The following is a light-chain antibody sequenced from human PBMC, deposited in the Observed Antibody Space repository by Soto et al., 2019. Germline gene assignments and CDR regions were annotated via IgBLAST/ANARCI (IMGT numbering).Light chain of an antibody. V-gene: IGLV1-40*01. CDR2: GIS. CDR1: SSNIGAGYD. J-gene: IGLJ1*01. CDR3: QSYDSSLSAYV. Sequence: QSVLTQPPSVSGAPGQRVTISCTGSSSNIGAGYDVHWYQQLPGTAPKLLVYGISNRPSGVPDRFSGSKSGTSASLAITGLQADDEADYYCQSYDSSLSAYVFGTGTKVTVL.